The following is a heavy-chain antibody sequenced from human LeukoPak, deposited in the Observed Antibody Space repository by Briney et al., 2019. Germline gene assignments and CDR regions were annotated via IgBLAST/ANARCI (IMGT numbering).Heavy chain of an antibody. CDR1: GYTFTDYY. D-gene: IGHD4-17*01. CDR2: INPNSGGT. Sequence: ASVKVSCKASGYTFTDYYMHWVRQAPGHGLEWMGWINPNSGGTNYVQRFQGRVTMTRDTSISTAYMELSSLRSDVTAVYYCARALYGDYGGVDYWGRGTLVTVSS. V-gene: IGHV1-2*02. CDR3: ARALYGDYGGVDY. J-gene: IGHJ4*02.